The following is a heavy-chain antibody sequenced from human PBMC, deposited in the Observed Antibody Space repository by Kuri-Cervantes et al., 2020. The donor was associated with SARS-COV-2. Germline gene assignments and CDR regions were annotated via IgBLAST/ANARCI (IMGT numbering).Heavy chain of an antibody. Sequence: ASVKVSCKASGYTFTSYDINWVRQATGQGLEWMGWMNPNSGNTGYAQKFQGRVTMTRSTSISTAYMELSSLRSEDTAVYYCARRFYGSSWYNYYYYGMDVWGQGTKVTVSS. V-gene: IGHV1-8*01. D-gene: IGHD6-13*01. J-gene: IGHJ6*02. CDR3: ARRFYGSSWYNYYYYGMDV. CDR1: GYTFTSYD. CDR2: MNPNSGNT.